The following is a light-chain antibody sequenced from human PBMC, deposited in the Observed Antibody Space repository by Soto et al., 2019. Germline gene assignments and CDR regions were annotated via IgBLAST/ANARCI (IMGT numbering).Light chain of an antibody. CDR2: DVS. CDR3: SSYTRSSTYVV. V-gene: IGLV2-14*01. Sequence: QSALTQPASVSGSPGQSITISCTGTSSDVGGYNYVSWYQQHPGKAPKLIIYDVSNRPSGVSNRFSGSKSGNTASLTISGVQAEDEADDYYSSYTRSSTYVVFGGGTKLTVL. CDR1: SSDVGGYNY. J-gene: IGLJ2*01.